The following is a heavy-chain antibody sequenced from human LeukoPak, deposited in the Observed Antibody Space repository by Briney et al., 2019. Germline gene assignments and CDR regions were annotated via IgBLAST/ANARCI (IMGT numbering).Heavy chain of an antibody. D-gene: IGHD3-22*01. CDR2: INHSGST. CDR3: ARRRIVYYYDNADAFDI. V-gene: IGHV4-34*01. CDR1: GGSFSGYY. Sequence: SETLSLTCAVYGGSFSGYYWSWIRQPPGKGLEWIGEINHSGSTSYNPSLKSRVTISVDTSKNQFSLKLSSVTAADTAVYYCARRRIVYYYDNADAFDIWGQGTMVTVSS. J-gene: IGHJ3*02.